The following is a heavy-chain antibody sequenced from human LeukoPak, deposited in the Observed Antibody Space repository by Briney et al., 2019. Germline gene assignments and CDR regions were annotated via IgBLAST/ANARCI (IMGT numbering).Heavy chain of an antibody. CDR2: IWHDGSNK. D-gene: IGHD3-22*01. CDR3: ARDKYYDSSGSNPPFDY. V-gene: IGHV3-33*08. J-gene: IGHJ4*02. CDR1: GFTFSSYA. Sequence: GGSLRLSCAASGFTFSSYAMSWVRQAPGKGLEWVAVIWHDGSNKYYADSVKGRFTISRDNSKTTLYLQMNSLRAEDTAVYYCARDKYYDSSGSNPPFDYWGQGTLVTVSS.